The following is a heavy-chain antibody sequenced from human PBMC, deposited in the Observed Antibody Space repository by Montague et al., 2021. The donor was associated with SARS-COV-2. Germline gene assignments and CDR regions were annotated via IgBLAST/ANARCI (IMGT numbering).Heavy chain of an antibody. V-gene: IGHV3-23*03. J-gene: IGHJ4*02. Sequence: SLRLSCAASGFTFSSSALSWVRQAPGKGLEWVSNIYGATGRTFYADSVKGRFTMSRENSKNTLYLQMNSLRVDDTAVYYCAKVDSVFPWGQGTLVTVSS. CDR2: IYGATGRT. CDR1: GFTFSSSA. CDR3: AKVDSVFP. D-gene: IGHD3/OR15-3a*01.